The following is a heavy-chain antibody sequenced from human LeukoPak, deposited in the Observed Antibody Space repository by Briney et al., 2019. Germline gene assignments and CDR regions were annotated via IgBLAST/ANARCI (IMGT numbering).Heavy chain of an antibody. J-gene: IGHJ4*02. CDR3: ARGRNSVYYFNVVAPSYFDY. Sequence: ASVKVSCKASGYTFTGYYMHWVRQAPGQRLEWMGRINPNSGGTKYAQKFQGRVTMTRDTSINTAYMDLSRLRSDDTAVYYCARGRNSVYYFNVVAPSYFDYWGQGTLVTVSS. CDR1: GYTFTGYY. CDR2: INPNSGGT. V-gene: IGHV1-2*06. D-gene: IGHD3-22*01.